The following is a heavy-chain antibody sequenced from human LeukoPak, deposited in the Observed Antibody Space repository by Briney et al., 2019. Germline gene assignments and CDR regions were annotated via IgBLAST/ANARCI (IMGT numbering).Heavy chain of an antibody. CDR1: GFTFSIYG. CDR3: AKDIAVAWSDY. CDR2: MSGSGGST. V-gene: IGHV3-23*01. Sequence: PGGSLRLSCAASGFTFSIYGMSWVRQAPGRGLEWVSAMSGSGGSTYYADSAKGRFTISRDNSKNTLYLQMNSLRAEDTAVYYCAKDIAVAWSDYWGQGTLVTVSS. J-gene: IGHJ4*02. D-gene: IGHD6-19*01.